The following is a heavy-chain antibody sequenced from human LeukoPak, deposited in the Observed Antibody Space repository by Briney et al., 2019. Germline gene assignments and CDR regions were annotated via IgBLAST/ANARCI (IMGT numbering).Heavy chain of an antibody. Sequence: GGSLRLSCAASGFTFSSYAMSWVRQAPGKGLEWVSAISGSGGSTYYADSVKGRFTISGDNSKNTLYLQMNSLRAEDTAVYYCAKDWFDWSMSYYWGQGTLVTVSS. CDR3: AKDWFDWSMSYY. CDR1: GFTFSSYA. V-gene: IGHV3-23*01. J-gene: IGHJ4*02. CDR2: ISGSGGST. D-gene: IGHD3-9*01.